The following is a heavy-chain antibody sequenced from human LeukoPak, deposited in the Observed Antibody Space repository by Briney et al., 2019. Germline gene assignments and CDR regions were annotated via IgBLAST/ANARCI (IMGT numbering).Heavy chain of an antibody. V-gene: IGHV1-2*02. Sequence: GASVKVSCKASGYTFTGYYMNWVRQAPGQGLEWMGWINPDSGGTHYAQKFQGRVTMTRDTSISTAYMELSRLRSDDTAVYYCARGSAGQPYYFDYWGQGTLVTVSS. J-gene: IGHJ4*02. CDR3: ARGSAGQPYYFDY. CDR1: GYTFTGYY. CDR2: INPDSGGT.